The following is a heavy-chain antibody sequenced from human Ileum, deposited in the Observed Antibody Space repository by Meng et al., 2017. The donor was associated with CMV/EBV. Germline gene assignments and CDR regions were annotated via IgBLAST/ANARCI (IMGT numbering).Heavy chain of an antibody. CDR1: GFTVSSNY. Sequence: GESLKISCAASGFTVSSNYMSWVRQAPGKGLEWVSVIYSGGSTYYADSVKGRFTISRDNSNNTLYLQMNNLRPDDTAVYYCAKDGPRTSPLDYWGQGTLVTVSS. CDR2: IYSGGST. V-gene: IGHV3-53*05. CDR3: AKDGPRTSPLDY. J-gene: IGHJ4*02.